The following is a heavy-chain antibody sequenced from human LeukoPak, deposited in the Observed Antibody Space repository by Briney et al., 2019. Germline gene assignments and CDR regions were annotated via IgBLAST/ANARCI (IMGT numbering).Heavy chain of an antibody. J-gene: IGHJ4*02. D-gene: IGHD3-9*01. CDR2: MSGSGGST. V-gene: IGHV3-23*01. CDR1: GFTVSSNY. Sequence: GGSLRLSCAASGFTVSSNYMSWVRQAPGKGLEWVSGMSGSGGSTYYADSVKGRFAISRDNSKDTLYLRMNSLTAEDTAVYYCAKGGDYDILTAYYNSWGQGTLVTVSS. CDR3: AKGGDYDILTAYYNS.